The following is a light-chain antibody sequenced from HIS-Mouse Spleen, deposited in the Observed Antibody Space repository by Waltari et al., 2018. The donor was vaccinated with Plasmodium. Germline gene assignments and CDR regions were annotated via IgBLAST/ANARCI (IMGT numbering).Light chain of an antibody. Sequence: SYELTQPPSVSVSPGQTASITCSGDKLGYKYACWYQQKPGQSPVLVIYQDSKRPSGIPELVSGSNSGNTATLTISGTQAMDEADYYCQAWDSSTAWVFGGGTKLTVL. V-gene: IGLV3-1*01. CDR2: QDS. CDR3: QAWDSSTAWV. J-gene: IGLJ2*01. CDR1: KLGYKY.